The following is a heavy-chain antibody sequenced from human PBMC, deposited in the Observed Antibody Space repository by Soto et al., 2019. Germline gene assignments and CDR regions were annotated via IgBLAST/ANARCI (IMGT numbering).Heavy chain of an antibody. CDR2: IKSKTDGGTT. Sequence: EVQLLESGGGLVQPGGSLRLSCAASGFTFSSYAMSWVRQAPGKGLEWVGRIKSKTDGGTTDYAAPVKGRFTISRDDSKNTLYLQMNSLKTEDTAVYYCTTDHITMIVVVITEYYFDYWGQGTLVTVSS. CDR1: GFTFSSYA. J-gene: IGHJ4*02. D-gene: IGHD3-22*01. CDR3: TTDHITMIVVVITEYYFDY. V-gene: IGHV3-15*01.